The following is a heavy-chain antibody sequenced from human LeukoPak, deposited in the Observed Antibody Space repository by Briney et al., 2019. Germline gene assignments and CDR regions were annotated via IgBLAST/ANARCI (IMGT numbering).Heavy chain of an antibody. J-gene: IGHJ4*02. CDR3: ARGRTSYYYDSSGYYSRVYFDY. CDR1: GGSFSGYY. Sequence: SETLSLTCAVYGGSFSGYYWSWIRQPPGKGLEWIGEINHSGSTNYNPSLKSRVTISVDTSKNQFSLKLSSVAAADTAVYYCARGRTSYYYDSSGYYSRVYFDYWGQGTLVTVSS. CDR2: INHSGST. D-gene: IGHD3-22*01. V-gene: IGHV4-34*01.